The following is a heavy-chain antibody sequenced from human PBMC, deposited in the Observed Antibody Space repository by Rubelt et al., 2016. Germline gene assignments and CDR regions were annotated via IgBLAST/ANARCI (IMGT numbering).Heavy chain of an antibody. V-gene: IGHV4-34*01. CDR3: ARRWMPSYYFAY. CDR1: GGSFSGYY. CDR2: INYSGRT. J-gene: IGHJ4*02. Sequence: QVQLQQWGAGLLRPSETLSLTCAVYGGSFSGYYWSWIRQPPGKGLEWIGEINYSGRTNHNPSLKNRVPISVDTSKNQFSRKRSSVTAAETALYYCARRWMPSYYFAYWGQGMLVTVSS. D-gene: IGHD2-2*01.